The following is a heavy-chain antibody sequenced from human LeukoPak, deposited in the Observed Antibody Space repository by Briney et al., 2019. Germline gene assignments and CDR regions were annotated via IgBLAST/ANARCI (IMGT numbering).Heavy chain of an antibody. CDR1: GGTFSSYA. J-gene: IGHJ6*03. V-gene: IGHV1-69*05. CDR2: SIPIFGRA. D-gene: IGHD5/OR15-5a*01. CDR3: ARGRASGSVLYYYMDV. Sequence: SXXVSCKASGGTFSSYAISWVRQAHGQGLEWMGGSIPIFGRANYAQKFQGRGTITTEETTSKDYMELSSLRSEDTAVYYCARGRASGSVLYYYMDVWGKGTTVTVSS.